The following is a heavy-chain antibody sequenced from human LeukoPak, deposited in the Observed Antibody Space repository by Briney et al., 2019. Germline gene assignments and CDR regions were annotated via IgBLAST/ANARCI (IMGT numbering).Heavy chain of an antibody. CDR1: GGTFSSYA. Sequence: SVTVSCKASGGTFSSYAISWVRRAPGQGLEWMGGIIPIFGTANYAQKFQGRVTITADESTSTAYMELSSLRSEDTAVYYCASAISSGWYFYAFDIWGQGTMVTVSS. J-gene: IGHJ3*02. D-gene: IGHD6-19*01. CDR2: IIPIFGTA. CDR3: ASAISSGWYFYAFDI. V-gene: IGHV1-69*13.